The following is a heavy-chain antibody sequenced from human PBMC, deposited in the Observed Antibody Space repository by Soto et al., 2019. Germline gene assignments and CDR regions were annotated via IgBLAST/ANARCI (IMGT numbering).Heavy chain of an antibody. CDR3: ARGYYDILTGYLFSYFDY. CDR1: GYTFPSYG. Sequence: ASVKVSCKASGYTFPSYGISWVRQAPGQGLEWMGWISAYNGNTNYAQKLQGRVTMTTDTSTSTAYMELRSLRSDDTAVYYCARGYYDILTGYLFSYFDYWGQGTLVTVSS. D-gene: IGHD3-9*01. J-gene: IGHJ4*02. CDR2: ISAYNGNT. V-gene: IGHV1-18*04.